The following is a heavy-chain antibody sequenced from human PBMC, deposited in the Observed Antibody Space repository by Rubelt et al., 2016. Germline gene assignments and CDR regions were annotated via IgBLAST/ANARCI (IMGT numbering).Heavy chain of an antibody. CDR1: GFTFSNYA. CDR3: ARVGYSSGWAGWY. CDR2: ISYDGSGK. J-gene: IGHJ4*02. V-gene: IGHV3-30*04. D-gene: IGHD6-19*01. Sequence: QVQLVESGGGVVQPGRSLRFSCAASGFTFSNYAMHWVRQAPGKGLEWVAGISYDGSGKYSADSAKGRFTISRDNSKNTLYLQMNSLRAEDTAVYYCARVGYSSGWAGWYWGQGTLVTVSS.